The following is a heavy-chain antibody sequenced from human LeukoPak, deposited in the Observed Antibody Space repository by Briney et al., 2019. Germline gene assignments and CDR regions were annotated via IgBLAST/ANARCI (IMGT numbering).Heavy chain of an antibody. CDR3: ARQGGYYYDSSGYLETPASH. J-gene: IGHJ4*02. CDR2: INHSGST. V-gene: IGHV4-34*01. Sequence: PSETLSFTCAVYGGSFSGYYWSWIRQPPGKGLEWIGEINHSGSTNYNPSLKSRVTISVDTSKNQFSLKLSSVTAADTAMYYCARQGGYYYDSSGYLETPASHWGQGTLVTVSS. D-gene: IGHD3-22*01. CDR1: GGSFSGYY.